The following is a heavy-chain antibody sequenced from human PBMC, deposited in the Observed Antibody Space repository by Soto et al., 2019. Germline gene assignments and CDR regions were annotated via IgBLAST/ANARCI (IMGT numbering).Heavy chain of an antibody. CDR1: GGTFSSYA. D-gene: IGHD2-2*01. Sequence: ASVKVSCKASGGTFSSYAISWVRQAPGQGLEWMGGIIPIFGTANYAQKFQGRVTITADKSTSTAYMELSGLRSEDTAVYYCARRLGAVGYCSSTSCSNVQTQYSYYYYGMDVWGQGTSLTVFS. J-gene: IGHJ6*02. CDR2: IIPIFGTA. V-gene: IGHV1-69*06. CDR3: ARRLGAVGYCSSTSCSNVQTQYSYYYYGMDV.